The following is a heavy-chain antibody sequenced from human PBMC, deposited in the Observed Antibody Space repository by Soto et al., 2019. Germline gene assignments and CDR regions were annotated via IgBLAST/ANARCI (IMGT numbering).Heavy chain of an antibody. CDR3: ARGNDFWSGYSDFDY. J-gene: IGHJ4*02. CDR2: ISAYNGNT. Sequence: GQGLEWMGWISAYNGNTNYAQKLQGRVTMTTDTSTSTAYMELRSLRSDDTAVYYCARGNDFWSGYSDFDYWGQGTLVTVSS. D-gene: IGHD3-3*01. V-gene: IGHV1-18*01.